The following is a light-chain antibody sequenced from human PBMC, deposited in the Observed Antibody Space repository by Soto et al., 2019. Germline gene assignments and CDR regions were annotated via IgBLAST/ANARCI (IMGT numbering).Light chain of an antibody. V-gene: IGKV1-39*01. CDR1: QTISNF. CDR3: QHSYNTPRT. CDR2: GAS. J-gene: IGKJ1*01. Sequence: IQLTQSPSFLSSSDGDRVTITCRASQTISNFLNWYQQTPGKAPKLLIYGASNLQSGVPSRFSGSGSGTDFTLTISSLQPEDFATYFCQHSYNTPRTFGQGAKV.